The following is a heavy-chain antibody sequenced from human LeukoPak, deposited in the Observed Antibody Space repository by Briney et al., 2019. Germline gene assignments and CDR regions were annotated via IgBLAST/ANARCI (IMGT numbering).Heavy chain of an antibody. V-gene: IGHV3-7*01. Sequence: GGSLRLPCAASGFTFSSYWMSWVRQAPGKGLKWVANIKQDGSEKYYVDSVKGRFTISRDNAKNSLYLQMNSLRAEDTAVYYCARASIAAGPYYFDSWGQGTLVTVSS. CDR3: ARASIAAGPYYFDS. CDR2: IKQDGSEK. D-gene: IGHD6-13*01. J-gene: IGHJ4*02. CDR1: GFTFSSYW.